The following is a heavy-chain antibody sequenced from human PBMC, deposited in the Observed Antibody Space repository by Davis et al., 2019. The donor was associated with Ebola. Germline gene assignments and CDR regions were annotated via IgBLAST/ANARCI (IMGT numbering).Heavy chain of an antibody. CDR1: GCSISSSSYY. V-gene: IGHV4-61*05. CDR2: IYYSGST. CDR3: ARHSVVPAAELDY. Sequence: SETLSLTCTVSGCSISSSSYYWSWIRQPPGKGLEWIGYIYYSGSTNYNPSLKSRVTISVDTSKNQFSLKLSSVTAADTAVYYCARHSVVPAAELDYWGQGTLVSVSS. J-gene: IGHJ4*02. D-gene: IGHD2-2*01.